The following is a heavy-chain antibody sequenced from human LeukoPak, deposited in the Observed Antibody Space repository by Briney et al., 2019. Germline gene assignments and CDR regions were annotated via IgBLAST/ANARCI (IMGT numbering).Heavy chain of an antibody. Sequence: GGSLRLSCAASGFSFSTYSFSWVRQAPGKGLEWVSGISASGGDTFYADSVKGRFTISRDSSKNTLYLQMNSLRAEDTAVYYCAKRAGFYDSSGQLDYWGQGTRVTVSS. CDR3: AKRAGFYDSSGQLDY. V-gene: IGHV3-23*01. CDR2: ISASGGDT. CDR1: GFSFSTYS. D-gene: IGHD3-22*01. J-gene: IGHJ4*02.